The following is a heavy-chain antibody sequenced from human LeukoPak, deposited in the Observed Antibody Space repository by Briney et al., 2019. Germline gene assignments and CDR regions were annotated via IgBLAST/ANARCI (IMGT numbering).Heavy chain of an antibody. D-gene: IGHD3-3*01. Sequence: PGGSLRLSCAASGFTFSSYSMNWVRQAPGKGLEWVSSISSSSSYIYYADSVKGRFTISRDNAKNSLYLQMNSLRVEDTALYYCARGGGFGYDFWSGQGSYYFDYWGQGTLVTVSS. CDR3: ARGGGFGYDFWSGQGSYYFDY. V-gene: IGHV3-21*01. J-gene: IGHJ4*02. CDR2: ISSSSSYI. CDR1: GFTFSSYS.